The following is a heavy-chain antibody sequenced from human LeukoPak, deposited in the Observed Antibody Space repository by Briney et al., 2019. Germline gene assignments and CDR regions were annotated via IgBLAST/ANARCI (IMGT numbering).Heavy chain of an antibody. CDR1: GGSISSYY. J-gene: IGHJ4*02. CDR3: ARHGARGGYFDY. V-gene: IGHV4-4*07. CDR2: IYTSGST. Sequence: SETLSLTCTVSGGSISSYYWNWIRQPAGKGLEWIGRIYTSGSTNYNPSHKSRVTMSVDTSKNQFFLKLSSVTAADTAVYYCARHGARGGYFDYWGQGTLVTDSS. D-gene: IGHD3-10*01.